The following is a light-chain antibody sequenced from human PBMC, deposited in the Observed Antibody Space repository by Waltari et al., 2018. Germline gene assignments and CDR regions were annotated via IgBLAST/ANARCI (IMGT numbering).Light chain of an antibody. CDR2: VNSDGSH. V-gene: IGLV4-69*01. CDR1: SGHSSNV. J-gene: IGLJ3*02. Sequence: QLVLTQSPSASASLGASVKLTCTLSSGHSSNVIAWLQQQPEKGPRYLMKVNSDGSHSKGDEIPDRFAGSSSGAERYLNISSLQSEDEADYYCQTGGHGTWVFGGGTKLTVL. CDR3: QTGGHGTWV.